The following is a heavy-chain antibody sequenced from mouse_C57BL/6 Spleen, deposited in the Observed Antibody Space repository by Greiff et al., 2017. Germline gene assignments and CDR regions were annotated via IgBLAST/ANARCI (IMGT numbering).Heavy chain of an antibody. D-gene: IGHD2-4*01. V-gene: IGHV1-7*01. CDR2: INPSSGYT. CDR3: ARESYDCNYYALDY. Sequence: VQLQQSGAELAKPGASVKLSCKASGYTFTSYWMHWVKQRPGQGLEWIGYINPSSGYTKYNQKFKDKATVTADKSSSTAYMQLSSLTYEDSAVYYCARESYDCNYYALDYWGQGTSVTVSS. CDR1: GYTFTSYW. J-gene: IGHJ4*01.